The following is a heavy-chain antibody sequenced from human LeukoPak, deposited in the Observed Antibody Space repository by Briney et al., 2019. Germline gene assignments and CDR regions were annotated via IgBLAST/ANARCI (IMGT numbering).Heavy chain of an antibody. J-gene: IGHJ4*02. CDR1: GGSFSGYY. CDR2: VFYGGTP. V-gene: IGHV4-34*12. CDR3: ARLDSGDYFFDY. Sequence: SETLSLTCAVYGGSFSGYYWSWIRQPPGKGLEWLGTVFYGGTPYYNPSLKSRVTISVDTSKNHFSLGLSSVTAADTAVYYCARLDSGDYFFDYWGQGSLVTVSS. D-gene: IGHD4-17*01.